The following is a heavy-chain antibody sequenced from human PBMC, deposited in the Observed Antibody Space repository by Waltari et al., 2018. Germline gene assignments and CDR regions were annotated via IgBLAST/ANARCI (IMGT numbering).Heavy chain of an antibody. J-gene: IGHJ3*02. CDR1: GFTFSSYW. Sequence: EVQLVESGGGLVQPGGSLRLSCAASGFTFSSYWMHWVRQAPGKGLAWVLRINSDGSSTSYADSVMGRFTISRDNAKNTLYLQMNSLSVDDTAVYCCAELSSSAFHIWGQGTMVTVSS. V-gene: IGHV3-74*01. CDR3: AELSSSAFHI. CDR2: INSDGSST. D-gene: IGHD1-7*01.